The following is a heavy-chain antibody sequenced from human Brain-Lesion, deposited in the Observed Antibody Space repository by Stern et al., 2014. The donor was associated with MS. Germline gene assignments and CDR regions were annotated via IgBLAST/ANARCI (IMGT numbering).Heavy chain of an antibody. V-gene: IGHV1-24*01. D-gene: IGHD1-26*01. CDR2: FDPEDAET. CDR3: ATLSPGAGGNYYRHFDY. J-gene: IGHJ4*02. CDR1: GYTLTDLS. Sequence: VHLVESGAEVKKPGASVKVSCKVSGYTLTDLSMHWVRQAPRKGLEWMGGFDPEDAETIYAQKFQGRVTMTADTSTDTAYMELSRLRSEDTAVYYCATLSPGAGGNYYRHFDYWGQGTLVTVS.